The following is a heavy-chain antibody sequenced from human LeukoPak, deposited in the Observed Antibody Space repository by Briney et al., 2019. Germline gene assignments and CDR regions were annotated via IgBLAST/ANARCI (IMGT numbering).Heavy chain of an antibody. D-gene: IGHD3-16*01. V-gene: IGHV3-30-3*01. CDR3: AREGPYAEYFDY. CDR1: GFTFGSYA. J-gene: IGHJ4*02. CDR2: ISYDGSNK. Sequence: GRSLRLSCAASGFTFGSYAMHWVRQAPGKGLEWVAVISYDGSNKYYADSVKGRFTISRDNSKNTLYLQMNSLRAEDTAVYYCAREGPYAEYFDYWGQGTLVTVSS.